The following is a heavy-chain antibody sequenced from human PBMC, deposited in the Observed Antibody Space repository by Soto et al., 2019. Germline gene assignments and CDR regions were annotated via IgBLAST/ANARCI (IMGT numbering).Heavy chain of an antibody. D-gene: IGHD1-26*01. Sequence: QVQLVESGGGVVQPGRSLRLSCAASGFTFSSYGMHWVRQAPGKGLEWGAVIWYDGSNKYYADSVKGRFTISRDNSKNTLYLQMNSLRAEDTAVYYCAREVGATTSGTGYYYYGMDVWGQGTTVTVSS. J-gene: IGHJ6*02. CDR2: IWYDGSNK. CDR1: GFTFSSYG. CDR3: AREVGATTSGTGYYYYGMDV. V-gene: IGHV3-33*01.